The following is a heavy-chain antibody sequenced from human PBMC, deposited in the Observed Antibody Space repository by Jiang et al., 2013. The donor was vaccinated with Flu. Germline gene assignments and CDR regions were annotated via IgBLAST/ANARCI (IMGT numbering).Heavy chain of an antibody. CDR1: GYSFTSYW. Sequence: GAEVKKPGESLRISCKGSGYSFTSYWISWVRQMPGKGLEWMGRIDPSDSYTNYSPSFQGHVTISADKSISTAYLQWSSLKASDTAMYYCARRRTMIVEVTQNAFDIWAKGQWSPSL. J-gene: IGHJ3*02. D-gene: IGHD3-22*01. CDR3: ARRRTMIVEVTQNAFDI. V-gene: IGHV5-10-1*01. CDR2: IDPSDSYT.